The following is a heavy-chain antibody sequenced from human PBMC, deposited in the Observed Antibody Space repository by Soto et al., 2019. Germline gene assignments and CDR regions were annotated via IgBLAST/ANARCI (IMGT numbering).Heavy chain of an antibody. V-gene: IGHV3-23*01. J-gene: IGHJ4*02. CDR3: AKRRSTGATKVEFDC. CDR2: ISGSGGST. CDR1: GFTFSPYP. D-gene: IGHD4-17*01. Sequence: EVQLLESGGGLVQPGGSLRLSCAASGFTFSPYPMTWVRQAPGKGLEWVSAISGSGGSTYYADSVKGRFSISRDNSKNTLYLQMNSLRAEDTAVYYCAKRRSTGATKVEFDCWGQGTLVTVSS.